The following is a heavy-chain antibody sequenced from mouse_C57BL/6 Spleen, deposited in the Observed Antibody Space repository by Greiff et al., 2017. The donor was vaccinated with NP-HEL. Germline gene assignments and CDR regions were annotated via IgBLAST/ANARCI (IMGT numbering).Heavy chain of an antibody. V-gene: IGHV7-3*01. Sequence: EVKLVESGGGLVQPGGSLSLSCAASGFTFTDYYMSWVRQPPGKALEWLGFIRNKANGYTTEYSASVKGRFTISRDNSQSILYLQRNARRAEDSATYYCARYERYFDVWGTGTTVTVSS. CDR1: GFTFTDYY. J-gene: IGHJ1*03. CDR3: ARYERYFDV. CDR2: IRNKANGYTT.